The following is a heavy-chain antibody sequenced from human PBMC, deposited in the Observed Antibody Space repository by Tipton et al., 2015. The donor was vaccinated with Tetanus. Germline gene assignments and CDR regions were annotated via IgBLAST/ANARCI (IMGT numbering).Heavy chain of an antibody. CDR3: ARPIKQWLGPVDS. J-gene: IGHJ4*02. V-gene: IGHV4-34*01. D-gene: IGHD6-19*01. CDR2: VHPRGST. CDR1: GYNFATFW. Sequence: QLVQSGAEVKKPGESLNISCQASGYNFATFWIGWVRQPPGKGLEWIGEVHPRGSTNYNPSLKSRVTISLDTSKTHFYLNLSSVTAADTAVYYCARPIKQWLGPVDSWGQGTLVTVSS.